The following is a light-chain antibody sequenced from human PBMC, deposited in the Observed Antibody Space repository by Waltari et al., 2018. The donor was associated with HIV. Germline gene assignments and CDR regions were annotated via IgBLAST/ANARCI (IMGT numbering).Light chain of an antibody. Sequence: DIVMTPSPDSLPVSLVQRGTLNCTSSRTILFSSDNRNYLAWYQQKPRQPPKLLISGASTRESGVPDRFSGSGSGTDFTLTITRLQAEDVAVYHCQQYFRIPPTFGGGTKVEIK. CDR2: GAS. V-gene: IGKV4-1*01. J-gene: IGKJ4*01. CDR1: RTILFSSDNRNY. CDR3: QQYFRIPPT.